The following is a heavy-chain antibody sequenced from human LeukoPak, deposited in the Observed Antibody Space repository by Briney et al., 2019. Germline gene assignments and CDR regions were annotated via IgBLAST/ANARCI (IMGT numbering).Heavy chain of an antibody. CDR3: AREDPDDAFDI. D-gene: IGHD1-14*01. Sequence: GEPLKISSKGSGYSFTSYWIGWVRQMPGKGLEWMGIIYPGDSDTRYSPSSQGQVPISAAKSISTAYLQWSSLKASDPAMYYCAREDPDDAFDIWGQGTMVTVSS. CDR2: IYPGDSDT. V-gene: IGHV5-51*01. J-gene: IGHJ3*02. CDR1: GYSFTSYW.